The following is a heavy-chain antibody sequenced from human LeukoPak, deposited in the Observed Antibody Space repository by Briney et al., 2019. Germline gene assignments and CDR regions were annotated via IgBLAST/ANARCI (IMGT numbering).Heavy chain of an antibody. J-gene: IGHJ6*02. D-gene: IGHD4-11*01. CDR3: ARTNRAITVTPDYHSVDV. Sequence: SQTLSLTCVISGDSVSGNSAAWNWIRQSPSRGLEWLGRTYYRSKWYNDYAASVKSRITIKPDTSKNQFSLQLNFVTPEDTAVYYCARTNRAITVTPDYHSVDVWGQGTSVTVSS. CDR2: TYYRSKWYN. CDR1: GDSVSGNSAA. V-gene: IGHV6-1*01.